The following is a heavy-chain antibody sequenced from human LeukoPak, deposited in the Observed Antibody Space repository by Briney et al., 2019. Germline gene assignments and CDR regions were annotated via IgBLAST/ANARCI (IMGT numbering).Heavy chain of an antibody. CDR1: GFTFSNFW. V-gene: IGHV3-7*03. CDR3: AKAEGYCSGAWCFRWFDW. D-gene: IGHD2-15*01. Sequence: GEPLRLSCTASGFTFSNFWMGWVRQAPGKGLEWVANIKQDETEKFYLGSVKGRFTISRDNAKNSLYLQMNSLRVEDTALYYCAKAEGYCSGAWCFRWFDWWGQGTLVTVSS. CDR2: IKQDETEK. J-gene: IGHJ4*02.